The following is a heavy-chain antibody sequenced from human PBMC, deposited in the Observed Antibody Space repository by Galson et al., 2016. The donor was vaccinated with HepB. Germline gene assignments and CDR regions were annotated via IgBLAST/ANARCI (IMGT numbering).Heavy chain of an antibody. CDR1: GYSFNNFW. CDR2: IYPGDSDT. Sequence: QSGAEVKKPGESLKISCKASGYSFNNFWIGWVRQMPGKGLEWMGVIYPGDSDTRYSPSFQGQVTLSADKSITTAYLQWRSLQAADTAIYYCVRRPFGGMTPIVGVDYWGPGTVVTVAS. J-gene: IGHJ4*02. D-gene: IGHD3-3*01. CDR3: VRRPFGGMTPIVGVDY. V-gene: IGHV5-51*01.